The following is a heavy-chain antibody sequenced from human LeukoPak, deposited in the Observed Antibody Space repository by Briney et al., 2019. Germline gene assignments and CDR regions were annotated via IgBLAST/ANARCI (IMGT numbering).Heavy chain of an antibody. CDR1: GGSFSGYY. J-gene: IGHJ4*02. CDR3: AREFRWFGEFDY. D-gene: IGHD3-10*01. V-gene: IGHV4-34*01. Sequence: PSETLSLTCAVYGGSFSGYYWSWIRQPPGKGLEWIGEINHSGSTNYNPSLKSRVTMSVDTSKNQFSLKLSSVTAADTAVYYCAREFRWFGEFDYWGQGTLVTVSS. CDR2: INHSGST.